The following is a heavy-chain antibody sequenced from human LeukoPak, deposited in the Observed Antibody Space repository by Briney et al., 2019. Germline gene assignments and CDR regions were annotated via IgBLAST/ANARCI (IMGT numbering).Heavy chain of an antibody. J-gene: IGHJ4*02. D-gene: IGHD3-22*01. CDR2: IFSNDAK. CDR3: ARIDQKYYYDVDY. Sequence: SGPTLVNPTETLTLTCTVSGFSLSNARMGVSWIRQPPGKALEWLAHIFSNDAKSYSTSLKSRLTISKDTSNSQVVLTLTNMDPVDTATYYCARIDQKYYYDVDYWGQGTLVTVSS. V-gene: IGHV2-26*01. CDR1: GFSLSNARMG.